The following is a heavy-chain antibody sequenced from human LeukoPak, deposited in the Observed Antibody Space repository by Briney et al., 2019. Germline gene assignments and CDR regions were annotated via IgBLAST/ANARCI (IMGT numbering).Heavy chain of an antibody. D-gene: IGHD1-26*01. Sequence: ASVKVSCKASGGTFSSYAISWVRQAPGQGLEWMGWINPNSGGTNYAQKFQGRVTMTRDTSISTAYMELSRLRSDDTAVYYCARDSVVGATTDVGVVSSDAFDIWGQGTMVTVSS. J-gene: IGHJ3*02. V-gene: IGHV1-2*02. CDR1: GGTFSSYA. CDR2: INPNSGGT. CDR3: ARDSVVGATTDVGVVSSDAFDI.